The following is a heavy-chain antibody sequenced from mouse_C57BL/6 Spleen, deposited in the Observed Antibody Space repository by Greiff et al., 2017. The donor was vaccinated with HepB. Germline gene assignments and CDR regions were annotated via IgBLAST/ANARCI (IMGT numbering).Heavy chain of an antibody. Sequence: QVQLQQSGPELVKPGASVKISCKASGYAFSSSWMNWVKQRPGKGLEWIGRIYPGDGDTNYNGKFKGKATLTADKSSSTAYMQLSSLTSEDSAVYFCARWVNEDYGPFDYWGQGTTLTVSS. CDR1: GYAFSSSW. J-gene: IGHJ2*01. D-gene: IGHD1-1*01. CDR3: ARWVNEDYGPFDY. V-gene: IGHV1-82*01. CDR2: IYPGDGDT.